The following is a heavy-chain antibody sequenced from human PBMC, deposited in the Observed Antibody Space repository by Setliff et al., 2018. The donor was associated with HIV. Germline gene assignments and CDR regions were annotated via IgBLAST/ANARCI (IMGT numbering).Heavy chain of an antibody. CDR1: GYTFTSYA. Sequence: ASVKVSCKASGYTFTSYAMHWVRQAPGQRLEWMGWINAGNGNTKYSQRFQGRVPITRDTSASTAYMELRSLRSEDTAVYYCARLNRWSIAVAGTHLYYYGMDVWGQGTTVTVSS. D-gene: IGHD6-19*01. CDR3: ARLNRWSIAVAGTHLYYYGMDV. V-gene: IGHV1-3*01. J-gene: IGHJ6*02. CDR2: INAGNGNT.